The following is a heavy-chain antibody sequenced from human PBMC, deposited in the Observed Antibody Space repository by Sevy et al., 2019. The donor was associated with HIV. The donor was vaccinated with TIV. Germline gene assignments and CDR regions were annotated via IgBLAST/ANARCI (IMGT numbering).Heavy chain of an antibody. D-gene: IGHD2-21*01. CDR3: ARVMRRILWWSLDS. J-gene: IGHJ4*02. V-gene: IGHV3-72*01. CDR1: GFTFSDYY. Sequence: GGSLRLSCAASGFTFSDYYMHWVRQAPGKGLEWVGRFGNKANSYTTESAASVKGRFTISRDDSKNSLYLQMHSLKTNDTAVYYCARVMRRILWWSLDSWGQGTLVTVSS. CDR2: FGNKANSYTT.